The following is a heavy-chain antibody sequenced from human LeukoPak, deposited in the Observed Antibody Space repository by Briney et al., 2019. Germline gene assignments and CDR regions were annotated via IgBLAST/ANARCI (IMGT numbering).Heavy chain of an antibody. CDR1: GFTFSDYY. CDR3: AKLYYYDSSGYSPYWYFDL. D-gene: IGHD3-22*01. Sequence: PGGSLRLSCAASGFTFSDYYMSWIRQAPGKGLEWVSYISSSSSYTNYADSVKGRFTISRDNAKNSLYLQMNSLRAEDTAVYYCAKLYYYDSSGYSPYWYFDLWGRGTLVTVSS. CDR2: ISSSSSYT. V-gene: IGHV3-11*03. J-gene: IGHJ2*01.